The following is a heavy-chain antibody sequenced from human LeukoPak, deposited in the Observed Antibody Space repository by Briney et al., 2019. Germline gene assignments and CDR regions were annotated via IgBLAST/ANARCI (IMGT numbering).Heavy chain of an antibody. CDR2: ISYDGSNK. D-gene: IGHD2-15*01. J-gene: IGHJ5*02. Sequence: GGSLRLSCAASGFTFSSYGMHWVRQAPGKGLEWVAVISYDGSNKYYADSVKGRFTISRDNSKNTLYLQMNSLRAEDTAVYHCVRGGPSTWSWGQGTLVTVSS. CDR3: VRGGPSTWS. V-gene: IGHV3-30*03. CDR1: GFTFSSYG.